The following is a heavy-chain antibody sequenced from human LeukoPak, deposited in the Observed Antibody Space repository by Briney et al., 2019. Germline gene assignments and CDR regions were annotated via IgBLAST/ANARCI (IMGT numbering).Heavy chain of an antibody. CDR2: ISWNSGSI. CDR1: GFTFDDCA. V-gene: IGHV3-9*01. D-gene: IGHD6-6*01. CDR3: AREIGIAARIDAFDI. Sequence: GGSLRLSCAASGFTFDDCAMHWVRQAPGKGLEWVSGISWNSGSIGYADSVKGRFTISRDNAKNSLYLQMNSLRAEDTAVYYCAREIGIAARIDAFDIWGQGTMVTVSS. J-gene: IGHJ3*02.